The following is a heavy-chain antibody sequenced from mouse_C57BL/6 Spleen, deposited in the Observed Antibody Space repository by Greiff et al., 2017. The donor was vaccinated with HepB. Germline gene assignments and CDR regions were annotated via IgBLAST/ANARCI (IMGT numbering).Heavy chain of an antibody. CDR1: GFTFSDYY. V-gene: IGHV5-16*01. Sequence: EVMLVESEGGSVQPGSSMKLSCTASGFTFSDYYMAWVRQVPEKGLEWVANINYDGSSTYYLDSLKSRFIISRDNAKNILYLQMSSLKSEDTATYYCARRGAQAAMDYWGQGTSVTVSS. D-gene: IGHD3-2*02. CDR3: ARRGAQAAMDY. CDR2: INYDGSST. J-gene: IGHJ4*01.